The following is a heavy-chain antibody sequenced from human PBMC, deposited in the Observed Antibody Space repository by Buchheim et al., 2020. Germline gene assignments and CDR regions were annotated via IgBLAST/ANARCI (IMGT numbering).Heavy chain of an antibody. CDR3: ASNMYSSSWYFDY. V-gene: IGHV4-59*01. CDR2: IYNSDT. CDR1: GRSISNYH. J-gene: IGHJ4*02. Sequence: QLQLQESGPGLVKPSETLSLTCTVSGRSISNYHWTWIRQPPGKGLEWIGYIYNSDTNYNPSLKSRVTISLDTSKNQFSLRLTSVTAADTALYFCASNMYSSSWYFDYWGQGTL. D-gene: IGHD6-6*01.